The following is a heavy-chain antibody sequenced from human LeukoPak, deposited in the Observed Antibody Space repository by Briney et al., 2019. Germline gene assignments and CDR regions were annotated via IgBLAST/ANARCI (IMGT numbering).Heavy chain of an antibody. Sequence: GGSLRLSCAASGFTFSSYGMNWVRQAPGKGLEWVSYISSTSRTIYDADSVKGRFTISRDNAKNSLYLQMNSLRDEDTAVYYCARDPLRWLQNNYYYYYMDVWGKGTTVTVSS. CDR2: ISSTSRTI. V-gene: IGHV3-48*02. CDR3: ARDPLRWLQNNYYYYYMDV. J-gene: IGHJ6*03. CDR1: GFTFSSYG. D-gene: IGHD5-24*01.